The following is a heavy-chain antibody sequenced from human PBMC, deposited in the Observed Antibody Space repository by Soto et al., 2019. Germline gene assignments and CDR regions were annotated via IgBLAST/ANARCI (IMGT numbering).Heavy chain of an antibody. V-gene: IGHV4-34*01. CDR1: GGSFSGYY. CDR2: INHSGST. D-gene: IGHD5-12*01. J-gene: IGHJ5*02. Sequence: SETLSLTCAVYGGSFSGYYWSWIRQPPGKGLEWIGEINHSGSTNYNPSLKSRVTISVDTSKNQFSLKLSSVTAADTAVYYCARGRGYSGYVNWFDPWGQGTLVTVSS. CDR3: ARGRGYSGYVNWFDP.